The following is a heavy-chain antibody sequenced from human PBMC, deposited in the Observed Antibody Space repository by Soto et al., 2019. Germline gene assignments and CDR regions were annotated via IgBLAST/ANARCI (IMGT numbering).Heavy chain of an antibody. J-gene: IGHJ6*02. Sequence: ASVKVSCKASGGTFSSYAISWVRQAPGQGLEWMGGIIPIFGTANYAQKFQGRVTITADESTSTAYMELSSLRSEDTAVYYCAREKRITMVRGVTLYYYYGMDVWGQGTTVTVSS. D-gene: IGHD3-10*01. CDR3: AREKRITMVRGVTLYYYYGMDV. CDR1: GGTFSSYA. CDR2: IIPIFGTA. V-gene: IGHV1-69*13.